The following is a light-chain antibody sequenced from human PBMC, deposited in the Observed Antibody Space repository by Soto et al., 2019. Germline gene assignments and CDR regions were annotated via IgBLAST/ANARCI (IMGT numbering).Light chain of an antibody. Sequence: DIQMTQSPSSLSASVGDRVTFTCQASQDITYYLNWYQQKPGNAPKLLIHDSFNLETGVPSRFSGSGSGTYLSFTIISLQPEDLATYYCQQYDSLPLTFGQGTRLEIK. CDR3: QQYDSLPLT. CDR2: DSF. J-gene: IGKJ5*01. CDR1: QDITYY. V-gene: IGKV1-33*01.